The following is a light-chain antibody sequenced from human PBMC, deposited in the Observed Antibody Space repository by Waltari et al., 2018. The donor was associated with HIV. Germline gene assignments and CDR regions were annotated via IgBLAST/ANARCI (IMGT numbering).Light chain of an antibody. J-gene: IGLJ1*01. V-gene: IGLV2-23*01. Sequence: QSALTQPASVSGSPGQSITISCIGTSSDVGGYSLVSWYQHHPGKAPQLLLFEDTERPSGVSNRFSASKSGTTASLSIAGLLAEDAADYYCCSYGRFTTYVFGSGTKVTVL. CDR3: CSYGRFTTYV. CDR1: SSDVGGYSL. CDR2: EDT.